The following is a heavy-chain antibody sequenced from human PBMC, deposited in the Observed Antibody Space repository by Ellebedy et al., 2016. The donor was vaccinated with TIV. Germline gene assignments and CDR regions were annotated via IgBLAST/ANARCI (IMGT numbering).Heavy chain of an antibody. CDR1: GGSISSSNW. CDR3: AKENYGMDV. Sequence: MPSETLSLTCAVPGGSISSSNWWSWVRQPPGKGLEWIGEIWHSGSTNYNPSLKSRVTISVDKSKNQFSLKLNSVSAADTAVYYCAKENYGMDVWGQGTTVTVSS. J-gene: IGHJ6*02. CDR2: IWHSGST. V-gene: IGHV4-4*02.